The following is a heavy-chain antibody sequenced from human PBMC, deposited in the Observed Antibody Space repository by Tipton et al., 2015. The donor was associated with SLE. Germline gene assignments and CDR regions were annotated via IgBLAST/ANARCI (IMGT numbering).Heavy chain of an antibody. Sequence: TLSLTCTVSGGSISSHYWSWIRQPPGKGLEWIGYIYYSGSISYNPSLKSRVTISVDTSKNQFSLKLSSVTAADTAVYYCARYGSSGWSYYFAYWGQGTLVTVSS. V-gene: IGHV4-59*11. CDR1: GGSISSHY. D-gene: IGHD6-19*01. CDR2: IYYSGSI. J-gene: IGHJ4*02. CDR3: ARYGSSGWSYYFAY.